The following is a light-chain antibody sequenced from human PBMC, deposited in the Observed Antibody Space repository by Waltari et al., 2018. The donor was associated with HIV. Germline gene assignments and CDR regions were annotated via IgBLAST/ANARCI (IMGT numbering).Light chain of an antibody. CDR2: TNT. CDR3: ATWDDSLNGHVV. Sequence: QSVLTQPPSASGTPGQRVTISCSGSSSNIGYNTVTWYQQLPGTAPKLLIYTNTQRPSGVPDRFSGSKSGTSASLAISGLQSEDEADYYCATWDDSLNGHVVFGGGTKLTVL. CDR1: SSNIGYNT. V-gene: IGLV1-44*01. J-gene: IGLJ2*01.